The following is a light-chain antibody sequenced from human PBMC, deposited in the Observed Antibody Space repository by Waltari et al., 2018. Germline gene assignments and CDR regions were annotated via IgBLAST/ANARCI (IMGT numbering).Light chain of an antibody. CDR2: AAS. CDR3: QESYSNPWT. J-gene: IGKJ1*01. Sequence: DIQVTQSPSSLSAPVGDRVTITCRTSQNINIYLNWYQHKVGKAHKLLIYAASNLQSGIPSKFSGTGSGTDFTLTISSLQPEDVATYYCQESYSNPWTFGQGTKVEIK. CDR1: QNINIY. V-gene: IGKV1-39*01.